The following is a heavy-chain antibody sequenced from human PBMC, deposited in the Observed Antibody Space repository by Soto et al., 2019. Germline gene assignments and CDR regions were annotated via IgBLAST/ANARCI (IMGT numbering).Heavy chain of an antibody. CDR3: VSCSGGSCPNYYYYGMDV. V-gene: IGHV5-10-1*01. J-gene: IGHJ6*02. CDR2: IDPSDSYT. D-gene: IGHD2-15*01. CDR1: GYSFTSYW. Sequence: GESLKISCKGSGYSFTSYWSSWVRQMPGKGLEWMGRIDPSDSYTNYSPSFQGHVTISADKSISTAYLQWSSLKASDTAMYYCVSCSGGSCPNYYYYGMDVWGQGTTVTVSS.